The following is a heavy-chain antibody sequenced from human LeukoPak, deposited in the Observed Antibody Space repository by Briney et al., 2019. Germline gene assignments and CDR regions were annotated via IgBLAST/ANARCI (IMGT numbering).Heavy chain of an antibody. CDR3: AKDGLVWFGELN. CDR2: MSGSGAST. D-gene: IGHD3-10*01. CDR1: GFTFGSYA. Sequence: AGGSLRLSCAASGFTFGSYAMNWVRQAPGKGLEWVSAMSGSGASTNYADSVKGRFTISRHNSKNTLYLQMNSLRAEDTAVYYCAKDGLVWFGELNWGQGTLVTVSS. V-gene: IGHV3-23*01. J-gene: IGHJ4*02.